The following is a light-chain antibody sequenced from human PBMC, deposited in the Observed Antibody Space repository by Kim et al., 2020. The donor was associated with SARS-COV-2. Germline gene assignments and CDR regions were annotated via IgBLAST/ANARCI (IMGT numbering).Light chain of an antibody. CDR3: SSYAGSNHLL. J-gene: IGLJ3*02. V-gene: IGLV2-8*01. CDR2: EVT. CDR1: SSDVGYYDY. Sequence: LTQPPSASGSPGQSVTISCTGTSSDVGYYDYVSWYQQHPGKAPKLMISEVTKRPSGVPDRFSGSKSGNTASLTVSGLQAEDEADYYCSSYAGSNHLLFGGGTQLTVL.